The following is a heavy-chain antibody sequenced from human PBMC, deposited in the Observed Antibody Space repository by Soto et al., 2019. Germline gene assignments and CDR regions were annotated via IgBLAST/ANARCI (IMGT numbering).Heavy chain of an antibody. J-gene: IGHJ5*01. D-gene: IGHD1-1*01. CDR2: ISGSGGTA. CDR3: AKGRGQNRNFES. V-gene: IGHV3-23*01. CDR1: GFTFSSYA. Sequence: EVQLLESVGGSVQPGGSLRLSCAASGFTFSSYAMHWVRLPPGKGLEWVSSISGSGGTASYADSVKGRFSISLASLVSQLYRQLNSLRAEDTAVYYCAKGRGQNRNFESWGQGTLVTVSP.